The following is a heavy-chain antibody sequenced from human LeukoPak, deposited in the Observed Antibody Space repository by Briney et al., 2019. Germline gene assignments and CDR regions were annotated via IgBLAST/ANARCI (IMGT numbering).Heavy chain of an antibody. CDR2: IHPKSGDT. CDR3: ARDYFGNSLLDY. Sequence: AASVKVSCKTSGYSFTGHYVHRVRQAPGQGLEWMGWIHPKSGDTNYALKFHGRVTMTRDTSISTVYMDLSRLSSDDTAVYYCARDYFGNSLLDYWGQGTLVTVSS. D-gene: IGHD4-23*01. V-gene: IGHV1-2*02. CDR1: GYSFTGHY. J-gene: IGHJ4*02.